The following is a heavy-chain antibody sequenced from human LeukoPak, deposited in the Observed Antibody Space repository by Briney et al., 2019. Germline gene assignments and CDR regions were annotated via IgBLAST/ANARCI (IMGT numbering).Heavy chain of an antibody. CDR1: GFTFSSYA. V-gene: IGHV3-30*04. J-gene: IGHJ4*02. CDR3: AREGTYYYDSSPYFDY. Sequence: GGSLRLSCAASGFTFSSYAMHWVRQAPGKGLEWVAVISYDGSNKYYADSVKGRFTISRDNSKNTLYLQMNGLRAEDTAVYYCAREGTYYYDSSPYFDYWGQGTLGTVSS. CDR2: ISYDGSNK. D-gene: IGHD3-22*01.